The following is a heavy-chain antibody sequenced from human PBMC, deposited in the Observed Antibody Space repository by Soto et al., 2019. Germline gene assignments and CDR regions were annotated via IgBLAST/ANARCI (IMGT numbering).Heavy chain of an antibody. V-gene: IGHV3-23*01. CDR1: GFTFSSYA. Sequence: EVQLLESGGGLVQPGESLRLSCAASGFTFSSYAMSWVRQAPGKGLEWVSVISGSDDSTYYADSVKGRFTISRDNSKNTLYLQMNSLRAEDTAVYHRAKRSSSSTFDYWGQGTLVTVSS. CDR3: AKRSSSSTFDY. D-gene: IGHD6-6*01. CDR2: ISGSDDST. J-gene: IGHJ4*02.